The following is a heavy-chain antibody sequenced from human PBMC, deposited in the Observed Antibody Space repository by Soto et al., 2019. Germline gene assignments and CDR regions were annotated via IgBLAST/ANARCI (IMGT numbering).Heavy chain of an antibody. J-gene: IGHJ6*02. V-gene: IGHV2-5*02. CDR1: GFSLSTSGVG. D-gene: IGHD5-12*01. CDR2: IYWDDDK. CDR3: ALWIEVATIDV. Sequence: QITLKESGPTLVKPTQTLTLTCTFSGFSLSTSGVGVGWIRQPPGKALEWLALIYWDDDKRYSPSLKSRHTITKYTSKNQVVLTMTNLDPVDTATYCCALWIEVATIDVWGQGTTVPVSS.